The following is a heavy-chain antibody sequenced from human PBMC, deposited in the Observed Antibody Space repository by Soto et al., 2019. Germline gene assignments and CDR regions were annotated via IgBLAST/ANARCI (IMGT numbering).Heavy chain of an antibody. CDR2: ISYDGSYK. CDR1: GFTFSSYG. J-gene: IGHJ4*02. D-gene: IGHD3-9*01. CDR3: AKSGYFDWLLLYYYDY. V-gene: IGHV3-30*18. Sequence: LRLSCAASGFTFSSYGMHWVRQAPGKGLEWVAVISYDGSYKYYAESVKGRFTISRDNLKNTLFLQMNSLRADDTAVYYCAKSGYFDWLLLYYYDYWGQGVLVTVSS.